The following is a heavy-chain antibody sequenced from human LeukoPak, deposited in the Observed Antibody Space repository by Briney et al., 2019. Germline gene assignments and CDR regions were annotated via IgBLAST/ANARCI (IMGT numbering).Heavy chain of an antibody. CDR3: AKGGRYYDILTGYYNHGTFDY. D-gene: IGHD3-9*01. CDR2: ISGSGGST. CDR1: GFTFSSYA. J-gene: IGHJ4*02. Sequence: PGGSLRLSCAASGFTFSSYAMSWVRQAPGKGLEWVSAISGSGGSTYYADSVKGRFTISRDNSKNTLYLQMNSLRAEDTAVYYCAKGGRYYDILTGYYNHGTFDYWGQGTLVTVSS. V-gene: IGHV3-23*01.